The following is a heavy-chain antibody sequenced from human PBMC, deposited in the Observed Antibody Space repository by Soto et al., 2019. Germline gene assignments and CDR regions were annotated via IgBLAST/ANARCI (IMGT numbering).Heavy chain of an antibody. CDR3: AREGIAAAGRYFDY. CDR1: GFTFSNYG. J-gene: IGHJ4*02. V-gene: IGHV3-13*01. Sequence: GGSLRLSCAASGFTFSNYGMSWVRQAPGKGLEWVSAIGTAGDTYYPGSVKGRFTISRENAKNSLYLQMNSLRAGDTAVYYCAREGIAAAGRYFDYWGQGTLVTVSS. CDR2: IGTAGDT. D-gene: IGHD6-13*01.